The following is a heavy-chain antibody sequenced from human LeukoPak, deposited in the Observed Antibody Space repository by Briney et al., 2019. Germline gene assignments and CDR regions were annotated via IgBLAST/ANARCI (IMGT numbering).Heavy chain of an antibody. J-gene: IGHJ4*02. Sequence: GGSLRLSCAASGFTFSSYWMSWVRQAPGKGLEWVANIKQDGSEKYYVDSVKGRFTISRDNAKNSLYLQMNSLRAEDTAVYYCASEFYGRYSDWLSWGYFDYWGQGTLVSVSS. D-gene: IGHD3-9*01. CDR2: IKQDGSEK. V-gene: IGHV3-7*01. CDR3: ASEFYGRYSDWLSWGYFDY. CDR1: GFTFSSYW.